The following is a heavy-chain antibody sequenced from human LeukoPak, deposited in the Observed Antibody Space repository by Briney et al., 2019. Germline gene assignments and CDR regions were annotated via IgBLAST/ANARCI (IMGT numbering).Heavy chain of an antibody. J-gene: IGHJ3*02. Sequence: PGRSLRLSCAAAGFIFDNYAMHWVRQAPGKGLEWVSRISWNSGNKYYADSVKGRFTISRDNDKNSLFLQMNSLRPEDTALYYCVKGTTFYAFDIWGQGTMVIVFS. CDR3: VKGTTFYAFDI. CDR2: ISWNSGNK. D-gene: IGHD3-16*01. V-gene: IGHV3-9*01. CDR1: GFIFDNYA.